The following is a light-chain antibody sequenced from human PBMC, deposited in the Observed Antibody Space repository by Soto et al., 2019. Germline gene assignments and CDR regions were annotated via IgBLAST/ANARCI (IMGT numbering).Light chain of an antibody. CDR1: QSVSSS. Sequence: EIEMAQSPATLSVSPGGRVTLSCRASQSVSSSVAWYQQKPGQAPRLLVYAASTRATGIPARFSGSGSGTEFTLSISSLQSEDVAVYYCQQYDNWPPKWTFAQGTKVEV. V-gene: IGKV3-15*01. J-gene: IGKJ1*01. CDR3: QQYDNWPPKWT. CDR2: AAS.